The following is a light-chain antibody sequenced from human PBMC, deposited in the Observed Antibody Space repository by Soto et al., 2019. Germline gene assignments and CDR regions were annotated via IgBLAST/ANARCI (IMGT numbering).Light chain of an antibody. CDR1: QSVDSY. V-gene: IGKV3-11*01. CDR2: DAS. Sequence: EIVLTQSPTTLSLSPGDRATLSCRASQSVDSYLAWYQHKPGQAPRLLIYDASNRAAGIPARVSGSGSGSDFALSITRLEREVFAVYYSQQCSTFFAVGPRTTVDI. J-gene: IGKJ3*01. CDR3: QQCSTFFA.